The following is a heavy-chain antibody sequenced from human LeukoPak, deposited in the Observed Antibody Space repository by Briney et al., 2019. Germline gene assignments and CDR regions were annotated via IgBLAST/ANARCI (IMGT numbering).Heavy chain of an antibody. Sequence: GGSLRLSCAASGFTFSSYSMNWVRQAPGKGLEWVSYISSSSSTIYYADSVKGRFTISRDNSKNTLYLQLNSLRAEDTALYYCAKDWRIVVVGGQGTLVTVSS. D-gene: IGHD3-22*01. CDR2: ISSSSSTI. J-gene: IGHJ4*02. CDR3: AKDWRIVVV. V-gene: IGHV3-48*01. CDR1: GFTFSSYS.